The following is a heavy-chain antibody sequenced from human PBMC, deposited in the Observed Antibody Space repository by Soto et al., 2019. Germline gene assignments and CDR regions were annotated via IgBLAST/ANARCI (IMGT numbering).Heavy chain of an antibody. J-gene: IGHJ6*02. CDR1: GFTFSSYG. CDR3: VGGIAVAGAFYGMDV. D-gene: IGHD6-19*01. Sequence: QVQLVESGGGVVQPGRSLRLSCAASGFTFSSYGMHWVRQAPGKGLEWVAVISYDGSNKYYADSVKGRFTISRDNSKNTLYLQMNSLRAEDTAVYYPVGGIAVAGAFYGMDVWGQGTTVTVSS. CDR2: ISYDGSNK. V-gene: IGHV3-30*03.